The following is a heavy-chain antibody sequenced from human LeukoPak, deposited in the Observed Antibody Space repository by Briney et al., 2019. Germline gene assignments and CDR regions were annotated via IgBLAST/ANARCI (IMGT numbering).Heavy chain of an antibody. CDR3: ASLTLADTSRYGEFDY. D-gene: IGHD3-22*01. CDR2: IHYSGNT. Sequence: SETLSLTCTVSGGSISSYYWSWIRQPPGKGLEWIRYIHYSGNTDYNPSLKSRVTVSMDTSKNQFSLRLNSVTAADTAVYYCASLTLADTSRYGEFDYWGQGTLVTVSS. J-gene: IGHJ4*02. CDR1: GGSISSYY. V-gene: IGHV4-59*08.